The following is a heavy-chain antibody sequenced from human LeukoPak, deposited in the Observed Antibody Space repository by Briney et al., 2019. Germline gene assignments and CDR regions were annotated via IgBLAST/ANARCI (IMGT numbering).Heavy chain of an antibody. D-gene: IGHD3-3*01. Sequence: GASVKVSCKASGGTSTNYAINWVRQAPGQGLEWMGGIIPIFGTANYAQKFQGRVTITADKFTSTAYMELSSLRSEDTAVYYCARNDFWSGYGALYYYYMDVWGKGTTVTVSS. CDR2: IIPIFGTA. CDR3: ARNDFWSGYGALYYYYMDV. CDR1: GGTSTNYA. V-gene: IGHV1-69*06. J-gene: IGHJ6*03.